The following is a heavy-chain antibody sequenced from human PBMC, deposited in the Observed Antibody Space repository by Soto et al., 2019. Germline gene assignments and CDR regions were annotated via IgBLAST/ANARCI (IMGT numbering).Heavy chain of an antibody. CDR2: LYSGGST. D-gene: IGHD3-10*01. CDR1: GITVSSNY. Sequence: EVQLVESGGGLVLPGGSLRLSCAASGITVSSNYMSWVRQAPGKGMEWVSVLYSGGSTYYADSVKGRFTISRDNSKNTLYVHMNSLRAVDTAVYYCARDFYYHCSVTVGGYFDYWGQGTLVTVSS. J-gene: IGHJ4*02. CDR3: ARDFYYHCSVTVGGYFDY. V-gene: IGHV3-66*01.